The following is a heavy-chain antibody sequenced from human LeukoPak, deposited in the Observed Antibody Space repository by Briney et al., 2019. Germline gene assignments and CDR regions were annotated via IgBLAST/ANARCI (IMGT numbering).Heavy chain of an antibody. V-gene: IGHV4-31*02. D-gene: IGHD6-19*01. CDR3: AREGSSGRGGFDY. Sequence: LRLSCAASGFTFSSYAMSWIRQHPGKGLEWIGYIYHSGTTYYNPSLKSRVTISVDTSKNQFSLRLSSVTAADTAVYYCAREGSSGRGGFDYWGQGTLVTVSS. CDR1: GFTFSSYA. J-gene: IGHJ4*02. CDR2: IYHSGTT.